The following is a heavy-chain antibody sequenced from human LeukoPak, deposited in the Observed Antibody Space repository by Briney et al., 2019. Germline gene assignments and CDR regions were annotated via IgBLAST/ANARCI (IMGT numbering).Heavy chain of an antibody. D-gene: IGHD7-27*01. V-gene: IGHV4-30-4*08. CDR1: GGSISSGDYY. CDR2: IYYSGST. Sequence: PSETLSLTCTVSGGSISSGDYYWSWIRQPPGKGLEWIGYIYYSGSTYYNPSLKSRVTISVDTSKNQFSLKLSSVTAADTAVYYCARHCPNWGHTFDYWGQGTLVTVSS. J-gene: IGHJ4*02. CDR3: ARHCPNWGHTFDY.